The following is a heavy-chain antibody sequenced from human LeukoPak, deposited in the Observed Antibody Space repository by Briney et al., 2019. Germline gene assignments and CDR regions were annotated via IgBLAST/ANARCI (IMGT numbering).Heavy chain of an antibody. Sequence: GGSLRLSCAASGFTVSSYAMSWVRQAPGKGLEWVSAISGSGGSTYYADSVKGRFTISRDNSKNTLYLQMNSLRAEDTAGYYCAKDGRYSITTSRYYYMDVWGKGTTVTVSS. J-gene: IGHJ6*03. CDR2: ISGSGGST. CDR3: AKDGRYSITTSRYYYMDV. CDR1: GFTVSSYA. V-gene: IGHV3-23*01. D-gene: IGHD3-3*01.